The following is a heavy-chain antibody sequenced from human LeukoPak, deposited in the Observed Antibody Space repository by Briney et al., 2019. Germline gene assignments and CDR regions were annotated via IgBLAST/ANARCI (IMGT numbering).Heavy chain of an antibody. CDR3: ARAVDILTGYEWYFDY. CDR1: GYTFTSYY. D-gene: IGHD3-9*01. J-gene: IGHJ4*02. Sequence: ASVKVSGKASGYTFTSYYMHWVRQAPGQGLKWMGIINPSGGSTSYAQKFQGRVTMTRDTSTSTVYMELSSLRSEDTAVYYCARAVDILTGYEWYFDYWGQGTLVTVSS. V-gene: IGHV1-46*01. CDR2: INPSGGST.